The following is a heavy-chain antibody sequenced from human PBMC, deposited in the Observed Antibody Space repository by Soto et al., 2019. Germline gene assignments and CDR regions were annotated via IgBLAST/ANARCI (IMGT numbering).Heavy chain of an antibody. J-gene: IGHJ6*02. CDR3: ARQNGREGYYYGSGSYNYYYYGMDV. D-gene: IGHD3-10*01. CDR2: IYYSGST. CDR1: GGSISSSSYY. Sequence: SETLSLTCTVSGGSISSSSYYWGWIRQPPGKGLEWIGSIYYSGSTYYNPSLKSRVTISVDTSKNQFSLKLSSVTAADTAVYYCARQNGREGYYYGSGSYNYYYYGMDVWGQGTTVTVSS. V-gene: IGHV4-39*01.